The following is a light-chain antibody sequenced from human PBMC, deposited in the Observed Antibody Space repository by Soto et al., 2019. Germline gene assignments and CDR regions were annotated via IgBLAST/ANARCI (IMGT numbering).Light chain of an antibody. CDR1: SSDVGAYNY. CDR3: SSFASINTWV. CDR2: EVT. J-gene: IGLJ3*02. V-gene: IGLV2-8*01. Sequence: QSALTQPPSASGSPGQSVTISCTGTSSDVGAYNYVSWYQQHAGKAPKLVIYEVTKRPSGVPDRFSGSKSANTASLTVSGIQAEDEADYYCSSFASINTWVFGGGTKLTVL.